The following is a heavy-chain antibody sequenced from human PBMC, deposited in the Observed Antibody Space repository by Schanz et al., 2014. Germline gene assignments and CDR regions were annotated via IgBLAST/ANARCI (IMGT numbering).Heavy chain of an antibody. D-gene: IGHD6-13*01. CDR3: ARDFLREQLRHSHFYYDMDV. J-gene: IGHJ6*02. CDR2: IISSSSTK. Sequence: EVQLVESGGGLVQPGGSLRLSCAASGFTFSSYSMNWVRQAPGKGLEWVSYIISSSSTKYYADSVKGRFTISRDNAKNSLFLQMYSLRTDDTAVDYCARDFLREQLRHSHFYYDMDVWGQGTTVSVSS. CDR1: GFTFSSYS. V-gene: IGHV3-48*01.